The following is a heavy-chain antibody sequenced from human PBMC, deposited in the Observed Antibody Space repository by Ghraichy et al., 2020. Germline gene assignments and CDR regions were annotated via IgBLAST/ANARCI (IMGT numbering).Heavy chain of an antibody. CDR2: ISGASSDT. Sequence: GGSLRLSCAASGFTFGDYAMTWVRQAPGKGLEWVSSISGASSDTYYADSVKGRFSISRDNSRNTLYLQMNSLRADDTAVYFCAKYYYGSGNYFSFDSWGQGTLVTVSS. J-gene: IGHJ4*02. D-gene: IGHD3-10*01. V-gene: IGHV3-23*01. CDR3: AKYYYGSGNYFSFDS. CDR1: GFTFGDYA.